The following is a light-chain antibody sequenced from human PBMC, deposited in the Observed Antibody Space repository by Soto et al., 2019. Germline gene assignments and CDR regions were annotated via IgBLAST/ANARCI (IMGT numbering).Light chain of an antibody. V-gene: IGKV3-20*01. Sequence: EIVLTQSPGTLSLSPGERAILSCRASQSLSSSYLAWYQQKPGQAPRLLIYGASSRATGIPDRFSGSGSGTDFNLTISRLEPEDFAVYYCQQYGSSYTFGQGTKLEIK. CDR2: GAS. CDR3: QQYGSSYT. J-gene: IGKJ2*01. CDR1: QSLSSSY.